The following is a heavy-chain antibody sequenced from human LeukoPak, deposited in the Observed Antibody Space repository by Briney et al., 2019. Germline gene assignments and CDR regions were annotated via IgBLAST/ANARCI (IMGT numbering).Heavy chain of an antibody. J-gene: IGHJ4*02. CDR2: IWYDGSNK. Sequence: GRSLRLSCAASGFTFSSYGMHWVRQAPGKGLEWVAVIWYDGSNKYYADSVKGRFTISRDNAKNSLYLQMKSLRAEDTAVYYCAAYSSDYWGQGTLVTVSS. V-gene: IGHV3-33*03. CDR1: GFTFSSYG. CDR3: AAYSSDY. D-gene: IGHD6-13*01.